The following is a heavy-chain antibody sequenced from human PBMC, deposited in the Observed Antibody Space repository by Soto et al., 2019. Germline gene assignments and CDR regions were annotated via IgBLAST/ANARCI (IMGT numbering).Heavy chain of an antibody. CDR2: ISYDGSNK. J-gene: IGHJ4*02. V-gene: IGHV3-30-3*01. Sequence: GGSLRLSCAASGFTFSSCAMHWVRQAPGKGLEWVAVISYDGSNKYYEDSVKGRFTISRDNSKNTLYLQMNSLRAEDTAVYYCALLGSTFDYWGQGTLVTVSS. D-gene: IGHD2-2*01. CDR3: ALLGSTFDY. CDR1: GFTFSSCA.